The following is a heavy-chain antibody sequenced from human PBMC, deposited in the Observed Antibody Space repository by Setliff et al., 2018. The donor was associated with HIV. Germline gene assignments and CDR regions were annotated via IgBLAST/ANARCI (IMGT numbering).Heavy chain of an antibody. CDR2: IDHTGST. Sequence: PSETLSLTCTVSGGSINSTSYYWGWIRQPPGNGLKWIGSIDHTGSTYYKPSLKSRVTISVDTSKNQFSLRPRSVAAGDTAVYYCARSIVPVASGYYYFEYWGQGTLVTVSS. J-gene: IGHJ4*02. CDR3: ARSIVPVASGYYYFEY. D-gene: IGHD3-3*01. V-gene: IGHV4-39*01. CDR1: GGSINSTSYY.